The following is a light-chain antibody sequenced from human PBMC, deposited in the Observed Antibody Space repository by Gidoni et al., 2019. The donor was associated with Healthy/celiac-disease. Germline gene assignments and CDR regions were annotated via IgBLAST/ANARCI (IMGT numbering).Light chain of an antibody. CDR3: QQRSNWPPLT. Sequence: TQSPATLSLSPGERATLSCRASQSVSSYLAWYQQKPGQAPRLLIYDASNRATGIPARFSGSGSGTDFTLTISSLEPEDFAVYYCQQRSNWPPLTFGGGTKVEIK. CDR1: QSVSSY. J-gene: IGKJ4*01. V-gene: IGKV3-11*01. CDR2: DAS.